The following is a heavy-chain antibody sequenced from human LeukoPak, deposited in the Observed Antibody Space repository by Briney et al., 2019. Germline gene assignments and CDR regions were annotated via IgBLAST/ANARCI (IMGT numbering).Heavy chain of an antibody. CDR2: IYTSGST. D-gene: IGHD3-10*01. Sequence: PSETLSLTCTVSGGSISTDYWTWNRQPAGKGLEWIGLIYTSGSTNYNPSLKSRVTMSVDTSKNQFSLKLTSVTAADTAVYYCASDFGYWGQGTLVTVSS. CDR1: GGSISTDY. CDR3: ASDFGY. J-gene: IGHJ4*02. V-gene: IGHV4-4*07.